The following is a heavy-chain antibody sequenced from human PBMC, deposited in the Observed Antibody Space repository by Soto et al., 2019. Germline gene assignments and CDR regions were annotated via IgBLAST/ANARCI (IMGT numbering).Heavy chain of an antibody. CDR2: FYYSGST. D-gene: IGHD6-19*01. J-gene: IGHJ4*02. Sequence: ETLSLTCTVSGGSISSTSYYWVWIRQPPGKGLEWIGSFYYSGSTYYNPSLKSRVTVSVDTSENQFSLKLSSVTAADTAVYYCARQVVDGTVAGTGSFAYWGQGTLVTVSS. CDR1: GGSISSTSYY. V-gene: IGHV4-39*01. CDR3: ARQVVDGTVAGTGSFAY.